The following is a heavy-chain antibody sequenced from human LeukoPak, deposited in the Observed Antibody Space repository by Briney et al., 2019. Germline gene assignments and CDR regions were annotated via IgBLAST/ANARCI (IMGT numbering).Heavy chain of an antibody. CDR3: ARDWAGPYGSGSYYYYYGMDV. D-gene: IGHD3-10*01. CDR2: TIPIFGTA. V-gene: IGHV1-69*13. CDR1: GGTFSSYA. Sequence: SVKVSCKASGGTFSSYAISWVRQAPGQGLEWMGGTIPIFGTANYAQKFQGRVTITADESTSTAYMELSSLRSEDTAVYYCARDWAGPYGSGSYYYYYGMDVWGQGTTVTVSS. J-gene: IGHJ6*02.